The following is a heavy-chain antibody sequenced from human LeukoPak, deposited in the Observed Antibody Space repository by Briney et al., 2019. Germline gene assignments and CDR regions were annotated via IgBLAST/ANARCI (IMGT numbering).Heavy chain of an antibody. J-gene: IGHJ4*02. CDR1: GYTFTSYG. Sequence: GAPVKVSCKASGYTFTSYGISWVRQAPGQGLEWMGWISAYNGNTNYAQKLQGRVTMTTDASTSTAYMELRSLRSDDTAVYYCARDLNVAAAGPLETDYWGQGTLVTVSS. CDR3: ARDLNVAAAGPLETDY. V-gene: IGHV1-18*01. D-gene: IGHD6-13*01. CDR2: ISAYNGNT.